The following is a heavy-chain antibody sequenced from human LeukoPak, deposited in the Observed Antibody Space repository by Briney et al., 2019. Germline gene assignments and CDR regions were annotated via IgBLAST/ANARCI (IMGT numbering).Heavy chain of an antibody. CDR2: MNPNSGNT. V-gene: IGHV1-8*01. D-gene: IGHD5-12*01. CDR1: GYTFTSYD. CDR3: ARVGIVATILNYYYYYGMDV. Sequence: ASVKVSCKASGYTFTSYDINWVRQATGQGLEWMGWMNPNSGNTGYAQKFRGRVTMTRNTSISTAYMELSSLRSEDTAVYYCARVGIVATILNYYYYYGMDVWGQGTTVTVSS. J-gene: IGHJ6*02.